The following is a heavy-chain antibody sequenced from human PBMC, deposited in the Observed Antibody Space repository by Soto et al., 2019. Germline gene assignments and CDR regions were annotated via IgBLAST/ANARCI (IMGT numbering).Heavy chain of an antibody. Sequence: LRLSCVASGFTFDDYAMHWVRQAPGKGLEWVSGISWNSGSIGYADSVKGRFTISRDNAKNSLYLQMNSLRAEDTALYYCAKGAYYYYGMDVWGQGTTVTVS. J-gene: IGHJ6*02. CDR2: ISWNSGSI. V-gene: IGHV3-9*01. CDR1: GFTFDDYA. CDR3: AKGAYYYYGMDV.